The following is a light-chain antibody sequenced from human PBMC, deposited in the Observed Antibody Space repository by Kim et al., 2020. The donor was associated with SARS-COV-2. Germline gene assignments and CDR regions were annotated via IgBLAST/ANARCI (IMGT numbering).Light chain of an antibody. CDR2: GTI. V-gene: IGKV3-20*01. CDR1: QTIDMNF. Sequence: EIVLTQSPGTVSLSPGERVTLSCRASQTIDMNFLAWYQQKPGQAPRLLIYGTITRATGIPDRFRGRGSGTDFTLTISRLEPEDFAIYYCQQYEPSSWTFGQGTKVDIK. CDR3: QQYEPSSWT. J-gene: IGKJ1*01.